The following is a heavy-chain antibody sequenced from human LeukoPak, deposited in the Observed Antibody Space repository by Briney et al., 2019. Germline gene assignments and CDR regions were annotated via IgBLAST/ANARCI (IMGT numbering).Heavy chain of an antibody. CDR3: ARVYYDSSGFFDY. J-gene: IGHJ4*02. Sequence: GGSLRLSCAASGFTFSSYWMSWVRQAPGKGLEWVSVIYSGGSTYYADSVKGRFTISRDNSKNTLYLQMNSLRAEDTAVYYCARVYYDSSGFFDYWGQGTLVTVSS. CDR2: IYSGGST. V-gene: IGHV3-53*01. D-gene: IGHD3-22*01. CDR1: GFTFSSYW.